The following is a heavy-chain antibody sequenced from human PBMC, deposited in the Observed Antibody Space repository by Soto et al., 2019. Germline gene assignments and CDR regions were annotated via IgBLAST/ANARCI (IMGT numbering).Heavy chain of an antibody. CDR2: IYWDDDK. V-gene: IGHV2-5*02. Sequence: QITLKESGPSLVNPTQTLTLTCTFSGFSLTTTGVGVVWIRQPPGKALEWLALIYWDDDKHDSPSLRSRLTVTKDTTKIQVVLTLTNVDPADTGTYGCAHVGGLEQWLYRLDHWGQGTLVTVSS. J-gene: IGHJ4*02. CDR1: GFSLTTTGVG. CDR3: AHVGGLEQWLYRLDH. D-gene: IGHD6-19*01.